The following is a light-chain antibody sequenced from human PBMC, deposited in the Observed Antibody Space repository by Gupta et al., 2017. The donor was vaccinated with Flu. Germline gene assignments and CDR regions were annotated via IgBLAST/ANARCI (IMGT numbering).Light chain of an antibody. CDR1: SSDVGGYNY. Sequence: QSAMTQPASVARSPGHSITISCTGTSSDVGGYNYVSWYQQHPGKAPKLMIYEVSNRTTGVSNRFSGSKSGNTATLTISGRQAEDEDDYYCSSYTSSSTLVFGGGTKLTVL. J-gene: IGLJ3*02. CDR3: SSYTSSSTLV. CDR2: EVS. V-gene: IGLV2-14*01.